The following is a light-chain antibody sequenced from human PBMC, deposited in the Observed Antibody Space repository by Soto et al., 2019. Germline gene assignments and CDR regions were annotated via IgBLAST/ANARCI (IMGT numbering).Light chain of an antibody. CDR1: QSVSSSY. CDR3: QPLT. V-gene: IGKV3-20*01. Sequence: EIVLTQSPGTLSLSPGERATLSCRASQSVSSSYLAWYQQKPGQAPRLLIYGASSRATGIPDRFSGSGSGTDFTLTISRLEPEDFAVYYCQPLTFGGGTKWIS. J-gene: IGKJ4*01. CDR2: GAS.